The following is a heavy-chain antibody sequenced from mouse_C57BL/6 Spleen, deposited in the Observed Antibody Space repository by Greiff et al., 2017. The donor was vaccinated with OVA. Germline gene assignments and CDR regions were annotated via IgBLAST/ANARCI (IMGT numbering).Heavy chain of an antibody. J-gene: IGHJ1*03. D-gene: IGHD2-4*01. CDR3: ARRDDYDGGWYFDV. Sequence: EVQGVESGGDLVKPGGSLKLSCAASGFTFSSYGMSWVRQTPDKRLEWVATISSGGSYTYYPDSVKGRFTISRDNAKNTLYLQMSSLKSEDTAMYYCARRDDYDGGWYFDVWGTGTTVTVSS. CDR1: GFTFSSYG. V-gene: IGHV5-6*01. CDR2: ISSGGSYT.